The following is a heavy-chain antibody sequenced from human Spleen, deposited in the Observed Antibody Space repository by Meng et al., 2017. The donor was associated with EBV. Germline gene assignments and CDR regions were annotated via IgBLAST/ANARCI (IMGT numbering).Heavy chain of an antibody. CDR2: VIHSGNT. CDR1: GGSFSAYY. D-gene: IGHD3-16*01. CDR3: ATGWGKANY. V-gene: IGHV4-34*12. Sequence: VQLQQWGAGLLTPSETLSLTCAVYGGSFSAYYWRWIRQPPGRGLEWIGDVIHSGNTSYSPSLKSRATISVDTSKSQFSLKLRSMTAADTAVYYCATGWGKANYWGQGTLVTVSS. J-gene: IGHJ4*02.